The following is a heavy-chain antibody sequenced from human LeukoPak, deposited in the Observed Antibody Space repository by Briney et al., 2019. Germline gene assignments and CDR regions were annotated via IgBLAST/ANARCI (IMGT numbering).Heavy chain of an antibody. J-gene: IGHJ4*02. CDR3: AKDPALRVAVVVVAAKREGY. V-gene: IGHV3-23*01. Sequence: PGGSLRLSCAASGFTFSSYAMSWVRQAPGKGLEWVSAISGSGSSTYYADSVKGRFTISRDNSKNTLYLQMNSLRAEDTAVYYCAKDPALRVAVVVVAAKREGYWGQGTLVTVSS. CDR1: GFTFSSYA. CDR2: ISGSGSST. D-gene: IGHD2-15*01.